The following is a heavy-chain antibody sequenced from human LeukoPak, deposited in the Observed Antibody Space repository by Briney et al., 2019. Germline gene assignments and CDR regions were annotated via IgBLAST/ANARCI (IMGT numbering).Heavy chain of an antibody. Sequence: GTSVEVSCKASGFTFTSSAMQWVRQARGQRLEWIGWIVVGSGNTNYAQKFQERVTITRDMSTSTAYMELSSLRSEDTAVYYCAAVSPYDSSGYYSINFDYWGQGTLVTVSS. CDR3: AAVSPYDSSGYYSINFDY. CDR1: GFTFTSSA. CDR2: IVVGSGNT. J-gene: IGHJ4*02. V-gene: IGHV1-58*02. D-gene: IGHD3-22*01.